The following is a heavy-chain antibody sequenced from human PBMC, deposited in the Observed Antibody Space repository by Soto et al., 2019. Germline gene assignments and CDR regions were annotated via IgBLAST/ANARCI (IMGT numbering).Heavy chain of an antibody. CDR1: GYTFTSYY. CDR3: ARDLTLRPLSYYYYGMDV. D-gene: IGHD5-12*01. Sequence: QVQLVQSGAEVKKPGASVKVSCKASGYTFTSYYMHWVRQAPGQGLEWMGIINPSGGSTSYAQKFRGRVTMTSDTSTSTVYMELSSLRSEDTAVYYCARDLTLRPLSYYYYGMDVWGQGTTVTVSS. V-gene: IGHV1-46*01. J-gene: IGHJ6*02. CDR2: INPSGGST.